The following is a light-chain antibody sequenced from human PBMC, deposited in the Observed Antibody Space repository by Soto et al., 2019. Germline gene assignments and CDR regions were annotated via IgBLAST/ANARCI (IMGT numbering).Light chain of an antibody. V-gene: IGLV1-47*01. CDR1: SSNIGSNA. J-gene: IGLJ1*01. CDR2: RNN. Sequence: QSVLTQPPSASGTPGQRVTISCSGSSSNIGSNAVNWYQQFPGTAPKLLIYRNNQRPSGVPDRFSGSKSGTSASLAISGLRSEDEADYYCAAWDDSLSGYVFGTGTKLTVL. CDR3: AAWDDSLSGYV.